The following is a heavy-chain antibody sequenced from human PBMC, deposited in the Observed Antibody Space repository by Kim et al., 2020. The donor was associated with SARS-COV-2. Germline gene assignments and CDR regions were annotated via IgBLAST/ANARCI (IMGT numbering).Heavy chain of an antibody. J-gene: IGHJ4*02. Sequence: SETLSLTCTVSGGSISSYYWSWIRQPPGKGLEWIGYIYYSGSTNYNPSLKSRVTISVDTSKNQFSLKLSSVTAADTAVYYCARGVGATWGNDYWGQGTLVTVSS. D-gene: IGHD1-26*01. V-gene: IGHV4-59*01. CDR3: ARGVGATWGNDY. CDR2: IYYSGST. CDR1: GGSISSYY.